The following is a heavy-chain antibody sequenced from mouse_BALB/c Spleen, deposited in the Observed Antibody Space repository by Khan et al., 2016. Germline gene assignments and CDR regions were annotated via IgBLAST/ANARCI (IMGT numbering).Heavy chain of an antibody. CDR3: ARAMKASWFAY. J-gene: IGHJ3*01. Sequence: QVQLKQSGAELVKPGASVKLSCKTSGYTFTSYWIQWVKQRPGQGLGWIGEIFPGTGTTYYNEKFKGKATMTIDTSSSTAYLQLSSLTSEDSAVYCCARAMKASWFAYWGQGTLVTVSA. V-gene: IGHV1S132*01. CDR2: IFPGTGTT. CDR1: GYTFTSYW. D-gene: IGHD2-3*01.